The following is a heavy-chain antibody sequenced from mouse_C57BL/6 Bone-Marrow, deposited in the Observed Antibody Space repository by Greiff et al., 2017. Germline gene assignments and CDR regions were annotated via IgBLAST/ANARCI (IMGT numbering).Heavy chain of an antibody. Sequence: VQLQQPGAELVMPGASVKLSCKASGYTFTSYWMHWVKQRPGQGLEWIGEIDPSDSYTNYNQKFKGKSTLTVDKSSSTAYMQLSSLTSEDSAVYYCARGNSKEGYAMDYWGQGTSVTVSS. V-gene: IGHV1-69*01. CDR3: ARGNSKEGYAMDY. CDR1: GYTFTSYW. CDR2: IDPSDSYT. D-gene: IGHD2-5*01. J-gene: IGHJ4*01.